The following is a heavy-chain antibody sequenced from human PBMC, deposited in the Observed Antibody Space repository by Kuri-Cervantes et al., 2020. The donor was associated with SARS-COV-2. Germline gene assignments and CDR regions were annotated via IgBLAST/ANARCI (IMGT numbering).Heavy chain of an antibody. V-gene: IGHV4-34*01. CDR3: ARTRYWGDYVFHYQLHFDY. Sequence: SQTLSLTCAVYGGSFSGYYWSWIRQPPGKGLEWIGEINHSGSTNYNPYLKSRVTISVDTSKNQFSLKLSSVTAADTAVYYCARTRYWGDYVFHYQLHFDYWGQGNLVNVSS. J-gene: IGHJ4*02. CDR1: GGSFSGYY. CDR2: INHSGST. D-gene: IGHD4-17*01.